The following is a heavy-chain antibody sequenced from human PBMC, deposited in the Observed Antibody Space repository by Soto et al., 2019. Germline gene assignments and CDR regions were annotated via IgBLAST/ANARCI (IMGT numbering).Heavy chain of an antibody. V-gene: IGHV1-69*01. J-gene: IGHJ4*02. CDR2: IIPYYNTL. CDR3: ASGASRWYPYFLDS. CDR1: EGTFNSYA. D-gene: IGHD6-13*01. Sequence: QAQVVQSGAEVRKPGSSVKLSCKASEGTFNSYAIAWVRQAPGQGLEWMGGIIPYYNTLNYAQKFQDRVTITADDSSNTVYMELSSLRSDDTAVYFCASGASRWYPYFLDSWAQGTLVTVSS.